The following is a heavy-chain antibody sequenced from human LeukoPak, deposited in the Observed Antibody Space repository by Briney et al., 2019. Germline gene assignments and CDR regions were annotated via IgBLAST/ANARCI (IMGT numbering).Heavy chain of an antibody. V-gene: IGHV3-23*01. J-gene: IGHJ4*02. D-gene: IGHD2-15*01. CDR3: AKDLTSNMAVASYYFDY. Sequence: GGSLRLSCAASGFTICSYAMSWVPLAPGQGLEWVSGISGSGGSTHYADPVKGRFTISRDNSKNTLDLQMNSPRGEDTAQYYCAKDLTSNMAVASYYFDYWGQGTLVTVSS. CDR2: ISGSGGST. CDR1: GFTICSYA.